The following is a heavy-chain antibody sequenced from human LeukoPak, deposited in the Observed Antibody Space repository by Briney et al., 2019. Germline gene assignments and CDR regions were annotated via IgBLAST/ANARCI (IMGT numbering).Heavy chain of an antibody. CDR1: GGSINNYY. CDR2: IYDSGTT. Sequence: PSETLSLTCTVSGGSINNYYWSWIRQPPGKGLEWIGHIYDSGTTNYNPSLKSRVSISMGTSTNQFSLKLSSVTAADTAVYYCARDTYCTSTNCFAYFHYWGPGTLVTVSS. D-gene: IGHD2-2*01. V-gene: IGHV4-59*01. J-gene: IGHJ4*02. CDR3: ARDTYCTSTNCFAYFHY.